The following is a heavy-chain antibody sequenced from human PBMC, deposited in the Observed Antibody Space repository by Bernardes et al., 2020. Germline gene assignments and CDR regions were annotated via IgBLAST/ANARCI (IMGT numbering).Heavy chain of an antibody. D-gene: IGHD3-3*01. CDR1: GGSISSSSYY. CDR3: VRPYYDFWSGPAYWYFDL. J-gene: IGHJ2*01. V-gene: IGHV4-39*01. CDR2: IYYSGST. Sequence: ETLSLTCTVSGGSISSSSYYWGWIRQPPGKGLEWIGSIYYSGSTYYNPSLKSRVTISVDTSKNQFSLKLSSVTAADTAVYYCVRPYYDFWSGPAYWYFDLWGRGTLVTVSS.